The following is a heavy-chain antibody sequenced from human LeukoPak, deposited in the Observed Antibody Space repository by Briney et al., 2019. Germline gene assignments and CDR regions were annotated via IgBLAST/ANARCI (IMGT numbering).Heavy chain of an antibody. Sequence: ASVKVSCKASEYTFNAYYVHWVRQAPGQGLEWMGWINPNSGDTNFAQNFQGRVTMTRDTSISTVYMELSRLRSDDTAVYYCARVGQWLVENDWFDPWGQGTLVTVSS. D-gene: IGHD6-19*01. V-gene: IGHV1-2*02. CDR3: ARVGQWLVENDWFDP. CDR1: EYTFNAYY. CDR2: INPNSGDT. J-gene: IGHJ5*02.